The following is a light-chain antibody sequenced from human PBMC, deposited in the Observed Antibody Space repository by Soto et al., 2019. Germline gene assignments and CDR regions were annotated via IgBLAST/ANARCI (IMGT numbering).Light chain of an antibody. J-gene: IGLJ3*02. V-gene: IGLV1-44*01. CDR2: SHD. CDR3: AAWDDSLNAWV. CDR1: RSNVGRNS. Sequence: QAVVTQPPSASQTPGQRVTISCSGSRSNVGRNSVSWYQHVPGTAPKLLIYSHDQRPSGVPDRISASRSGTAASLAISGHRSEDEAFYYCAAWDDSLNAWVFGGGTKLTVL.